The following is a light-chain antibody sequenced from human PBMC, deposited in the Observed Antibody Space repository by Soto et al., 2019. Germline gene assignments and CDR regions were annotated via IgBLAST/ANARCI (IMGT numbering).Light chain of an antibody. Sequence: EIVLTQSPVTLSLSPGERATLSCRASQSVSSYLSWYQQKPGQAPRLLIYDASNRATGSPARFSGSGSGTDFTLTLRSLEPEDCAVYYCQQRSNWPLTFGAGNKVEIK. CDR3: QQRSNWPLT. J-gene: IGKJ4*01. CDR2: DAS. CDR1: QSVSSY. V-gene: IGKV3-11*01.